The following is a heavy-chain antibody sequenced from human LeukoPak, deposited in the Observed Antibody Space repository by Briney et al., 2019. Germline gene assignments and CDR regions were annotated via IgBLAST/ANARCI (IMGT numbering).Heavy chain of an antibody. CDR2: IIPIFGTA. CDR1: GGTFSSYA. Sequence: SVKVSCKASGGTFSSYAISWVRQAPGQGLEWMGGIIPIFGTANYAQKFQGRVTITADESTSTAYMELSSLRSEDTAVYYCARINKTPVRKRPAYWFDPRGQGTLVTVSS. V-gene: IGHV1-69*01. J-gene: IGHJ5*02. CDR3: ARINKTPVRKRPAYWFDP. D-gene: IGHD3-10*01.